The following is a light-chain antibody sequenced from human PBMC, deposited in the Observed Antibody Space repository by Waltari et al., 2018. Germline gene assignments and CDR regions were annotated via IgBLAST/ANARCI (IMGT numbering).Light chain of an antibody. CDR1: QSVSSNY. J-gene: IGKJ2*01. Sequence: EIVLTQSPGTLSLSPGERATLSCRASQSVSSNYLAWYQHKPGQAPRPLIYGASSRATGIADRFSGSGSGTDFTLTISRLEPEDFAVYHCQQYGSSYTFGQGTKLEIK. CDR3: QQYGSSYT. CDR2: GAS. V-gene: IGKV3-20*01.